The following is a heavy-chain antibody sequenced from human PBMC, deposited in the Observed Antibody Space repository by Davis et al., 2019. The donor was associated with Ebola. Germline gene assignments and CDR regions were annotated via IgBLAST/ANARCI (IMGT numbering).Heavy chain of an antibody. J-gene: IGHJ6*04. V-gene: IGHV3-23*01. CDR2: ISGSGGST. Sequence: GGSLRLSCEASGITVRTSHLSWVSTYHLSWVRQAPGKGLEWVSAISGSGGSTYYADSVKGRFTISRHNSKNTLYLQMNSLRAEDTAVYYCAKSGLSFGVVKYHYGMDVWGKGTTVTVSS. D-gene: IGHD3-3*01. CDR1: GITVRTSHLSWV. CDR3: AKSGLSFGVVKYHYGMDV.